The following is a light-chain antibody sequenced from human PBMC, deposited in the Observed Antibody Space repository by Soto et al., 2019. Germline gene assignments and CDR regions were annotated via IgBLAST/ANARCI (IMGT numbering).Light chain of an antibody. CDR3: AAWDDSLNGVL. V-gene: IGLV1-44*01. Sequence: QSVLTQPPSASGTPGQRVSISCSGSRSNIGSNTVNWYQHLPGTATRLLIYSNNQRPSGVPDRFSASKSGASASLAIIGRQSEDEADDYCAAWDDSLNGVLFGGGSKLTVL. CDR1: RSNIGSNT. CDR2: SNN. J-gene: IGLJ3*02.